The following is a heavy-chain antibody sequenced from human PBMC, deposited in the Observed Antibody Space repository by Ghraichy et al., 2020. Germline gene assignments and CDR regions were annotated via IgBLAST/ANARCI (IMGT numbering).Heavy chain of an antibody. CDR1: GGSISSSDYY. D-gene: IGHD2-2*01. Sequence: SETLSLTCTVSGGSISSSDYYWGWIRQPPGKGLEWIGSIEHSGSTYYNPSLKSRVSISVDTSGNQFSLKLSSVTATDTAMYYCARHDCSTISCLYAHFDCWGQGTLVSVSS. V-gene: IGHV4-39*01. CDR3: ARHDCSTISCLYAHFDC. CDR2: IEHSGST. J-gene: IGHJ4*02.